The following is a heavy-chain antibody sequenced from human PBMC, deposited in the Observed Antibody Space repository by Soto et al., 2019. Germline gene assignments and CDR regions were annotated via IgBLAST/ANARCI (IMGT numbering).Heavy chain of an antibody. CDR3: ARVPYYYGSGSYGWFDP. J-gene: IGHJ5*02. D-gene: IGHD3-10*01. CDR2: IYYSGST. Sequence: QVQLQESGPGLVKPSQTLSLTCTVSGGSISSGGYYWSWIRQHPGKGLEWIGYIYYSGSTYYNPSRKSRFTISVDTAKNQFSLKLSSVTAADTAVYYCARVPYYYGSGSYGWFDPWGQGTLVTVSS. V-gene: IGHV4-31*03. CDR1: GGSISSGGYY.